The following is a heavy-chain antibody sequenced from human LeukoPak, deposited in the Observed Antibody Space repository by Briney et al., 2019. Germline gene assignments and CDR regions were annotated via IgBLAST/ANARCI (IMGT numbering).Heavy chain of an antibody. CDR2: IYHSGST. Sequence: PSETLSLTCAVSGGSISSSNWWSWVRQPPGKGLEWIGEIYHSGSTNYNPSLKSRVTISVDKSKNQFSLKLRSVTAADTAVYYCARGIGIYYYYMGVWGKGTTVTISS. J-gene: IGHJ6*03. CDR1: GGSISSSNW. CDR3: ARGIGIYYYYMGV. D-gene: IGHD2/OR15-2a*01. V-gene: IGHV4-4*02.